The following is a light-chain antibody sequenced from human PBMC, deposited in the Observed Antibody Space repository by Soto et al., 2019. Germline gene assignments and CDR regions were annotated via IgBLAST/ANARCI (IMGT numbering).Light chain of an antibody. CDR3: QQSYSTPPT. V-gene: IGKV1-39*01. J-gene: IGKJ1*01. Sequence: DIQMTQSPSSLSASVGDRVTITCRASQSISTYLNWYQQTPGKAPKLLIYAASSLQSGVPSRFSGSGSGTDFTLTINSLHPEDSATYYCQQSYSTPPTFGQGTKVEI. CDR1: QSISTY. CDR2: AAS.